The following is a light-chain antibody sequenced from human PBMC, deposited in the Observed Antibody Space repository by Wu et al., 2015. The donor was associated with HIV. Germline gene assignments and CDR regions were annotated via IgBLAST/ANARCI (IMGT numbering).Light chain of an antibody. CDR3: QQLNSYSLT. V-gene: IGKV1-8*01. Sequence: AIRITQSPSSLSASTGDRVTITCRANESVSSSLAWYQQKPGKAPKLLIYAASTLQSGVPSGFSGSGSGTEFTLIISSLQPEDFATYYCQQLNSYSLTFGGGTKVEIK. J-gene: IGKJ4*01. CDR1: ESVSSS. CDR2: AAS.